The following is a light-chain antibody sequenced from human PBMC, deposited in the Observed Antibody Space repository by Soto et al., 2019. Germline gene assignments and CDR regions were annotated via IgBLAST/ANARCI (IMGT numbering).Light chain of an antibody. CDR1: QSVGTY. J-gene: IGKJ4*01. CDR3: QQRSDCPST. V-gene: IGKV3-11*01. CDR2: DSS. Sequence: EIGLTQSPATLSLSPGERATLSCRASQSVGTYFAWYQQKPGQAPRLLIYDSSNRATGIPARFSGSGSGTDFTLTISSLEPEDFAVYYCQQRSDCPSTFGGGTKVEIK.